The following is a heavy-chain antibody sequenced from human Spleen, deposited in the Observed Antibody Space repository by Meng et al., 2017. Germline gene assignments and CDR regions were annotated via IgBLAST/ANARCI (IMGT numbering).Heavy chain of an antibody. CDR2: INFDGSTT. CDR1: GFTFSSYA. D-gene: IGHD5-18*01. CDR3: ARPHVDTAMVPALYNWFDP. V-gene: IGHV3-74*01. J-gene: IGHJ5*02. Sequence: GGSLRLSCAASGFTFSSYAMSWVRQAPGKGLVWVSRINFDGSTTNYADSVKGRFTISRDNAKNTLYLQMNSLRAEDTAVYYCARPHVDTAMVPALYNWFDPWGQGTLVTVSS.